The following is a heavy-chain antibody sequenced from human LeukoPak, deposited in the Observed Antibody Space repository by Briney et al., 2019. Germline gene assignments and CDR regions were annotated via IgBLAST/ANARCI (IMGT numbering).Heavy chain of an antibody. CDR2: ISSSSSYI. CDR1: GFTFSSYS. D-gene: IGHD3-16*02. J-gene: IGHJ5*02. Sequence: GVSLRLSCAASGFTFSSYSMNWVRQAPGKGLEWVSSISSSSSYIYYADSVKGRFTISRDNAKNSLYLQMNSLRAEDTAVYYCARGTEDDTYYDYVWGSYRYRTWFDPWGQGTLVTVSS. V-gene: IGHV3-21*01. CDR3: ARGTEDDTYYDYVWGSYRYRTWFDP.